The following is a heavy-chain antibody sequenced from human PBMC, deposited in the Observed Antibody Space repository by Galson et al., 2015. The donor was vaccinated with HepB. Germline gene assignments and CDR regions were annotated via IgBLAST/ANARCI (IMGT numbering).Heavy chain of an antibody. D-gene: IGHD3-10*01. V-gene: IGHV3-48*01. CDR2: ISTSSETI. Sequence: SLRLSCAVSGFTFNTYSMNWVRQAPGKGLEWISYISTSSETIYYADSVKGRFIISRDNAKNSLYLQTNGLRADDTAIYYYARCPFRNYFGSGTYFDYWGQGSPVTVSS. J-gene: IGHJ4*02. CDR3: ARCPFRNYFGSGTYFDY. CDR1: GFTFNTYS.